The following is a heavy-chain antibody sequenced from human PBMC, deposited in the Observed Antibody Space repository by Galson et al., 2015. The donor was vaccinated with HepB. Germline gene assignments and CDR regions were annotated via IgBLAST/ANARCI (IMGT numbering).Heavy chain of an antibody. V-gene: IGHV1-2*02. D-gene: IGHD4/OR15-4a*01. Sequence: SVKVSCKASGYTFTGYAIHWVRLAPGEGLEWVATITPITGATHYIHKFKGRVTITMDTSMITAFMELSRLTSDDTAVYYCVSDYLRFDFGGGYGLDYGGQGTTVTVSS. CDR1: GYTFTGYA. J-gene: IGHJ6*02. CDR2: ITPITGAT. CDR3: VSDYLRFDFGGGYGLDY.